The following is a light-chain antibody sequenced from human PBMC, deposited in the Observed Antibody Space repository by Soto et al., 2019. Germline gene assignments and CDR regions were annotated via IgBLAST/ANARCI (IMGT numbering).Light chain of an antibody. CDR2: EAS. J-gene: IGKJ3*01. CDR3: QQYYSTPST. CDR1: QTVSSS. V-gene: IGKV3-11*01. Sequence: EIVLTQSPATLSLSPGERATLSCRASQTVSSSLAWYQQKPGQAPRLLIYEASNRATGIPARFSGSGSGADFTLTISSLEPEDFALYYCQQYYSTPSTFGPGTKVDIK.